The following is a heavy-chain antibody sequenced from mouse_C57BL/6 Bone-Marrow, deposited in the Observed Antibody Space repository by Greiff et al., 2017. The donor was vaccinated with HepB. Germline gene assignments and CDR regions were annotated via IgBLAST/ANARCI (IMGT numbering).Heavy chain of an antibody. J-gene: IGHJ3*01. V-gene: IGHV1-81*01. CDR1: GYTFTSYG. Sequence: QVQLQQSGAELARPGASVKLSCKASGYTFTSYGISWVKQRTGQGLEWIGEIYPRSGNTYYNEKFKGKATLTADKSSSTAYMELRSLTSEDSAFYFCARLDSNPFAYWGQGTLVTVSA. CDR3: ARLDSNPFAY. CDR2: IYPRSGNT. D-gene: IGHD2-5*01.